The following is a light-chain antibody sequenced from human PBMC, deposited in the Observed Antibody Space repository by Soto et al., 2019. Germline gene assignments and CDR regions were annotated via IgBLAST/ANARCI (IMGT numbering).Light chain of an antibody. CDR1: QSLNSNY. CDR2: GAS. J-gene: IGKJ1*01. V-gene: IGKV3-20*01. Sequence: EIVLTQSPGTLSLSPGERAALSCRASQSLNSNYLAWYQQKPGQAPRLLIYGASSRATGIPDRFSGSGSGTDFTLIISRLEPEDFAVYYCHQYGSSRAFGQGTKVDIK. CDR3: HQYGSSRA.